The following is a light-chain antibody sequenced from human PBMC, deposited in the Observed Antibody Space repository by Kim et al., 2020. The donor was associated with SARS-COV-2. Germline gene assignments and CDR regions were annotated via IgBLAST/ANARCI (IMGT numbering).Light chain of an antibody. Sequence: GRAETIPCTRSGGSIASNYVQWYQQRPGRAPASVIFENNHRASGVPDRFSGSIDSSSNSASLSISGLKIEDEADYYCQSYDTNKVIFGGGTQLTVL. CDR3: QSYDTNKVI. J-gene: IGLJ2*01. CDR1: GGSIASNY. V-gene: IGLV6-57*03. CDR2: ENN.